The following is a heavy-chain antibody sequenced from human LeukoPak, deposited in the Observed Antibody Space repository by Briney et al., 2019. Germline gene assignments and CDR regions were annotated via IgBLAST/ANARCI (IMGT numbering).Heavy chain of an antibody. Sequence: GGSLRLSCAASGFTFSDYYMSWIRQAPGKGLDWVANIKQDGSEKYYVDSVKGRFTISRDNAKNSLYLQMNSLRAEDTAVYYCAREFRGLLLVHYYYYYYMDVWGKGTTVTVSS. CDR2: IKQDGSEK. J-gene: IGHJ6*03. CDR1: GFTFSDYY. V-gene: IGHV3-7*01. D-gene: IGHD2-2*01. CDR3: AREFRGLLLVHYYYYYYMDV.